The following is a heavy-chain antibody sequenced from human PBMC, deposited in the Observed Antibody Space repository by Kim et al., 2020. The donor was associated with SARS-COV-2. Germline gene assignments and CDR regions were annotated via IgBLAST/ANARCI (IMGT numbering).Heavy chain of an antibody. CDR1: GFLFSRFC. J-gene: IGHJ4*02. CDR3: SRLGTATSYCFAY. D-gene: IGHD2-15*01. CDR2: ISETGVDT. V-gene: IGHV3-23*01. Sequence: GGSLRLSCAVSGFLFSRFCMSWVRQAPGKGLEWVSIISETGVDTYYADSVKGRFTISRDKSKNSLHLQMNSLRVDDTAVYYCSRLGTATSYCFAYCGQAT.